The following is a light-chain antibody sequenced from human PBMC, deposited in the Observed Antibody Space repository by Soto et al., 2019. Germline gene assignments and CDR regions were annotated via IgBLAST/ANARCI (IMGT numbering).Light chain of an antibody. CDR2: AAS. J-gene: IGKJ1*01. V-gene: IGKV1-39*01. Sequence: IPLTQSPSSLSASVGDRVTITCRTSQNVNRYLNWYQEQPGKAPKLLIYAASILQSGVPSRFSGSGSGTDFTLASSSRQPEDFTTYYCQQSYGIPQTFGPGTKVEIK. CDR3: QQSYGIPQT. CDR1: QNVNRY.